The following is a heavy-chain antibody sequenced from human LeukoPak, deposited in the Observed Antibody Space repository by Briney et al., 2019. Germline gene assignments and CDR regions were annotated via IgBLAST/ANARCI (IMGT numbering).Heavy chain of an antibody. J-gene: IGHJ6*02. CDR1: GGSFSGYY. Sequence: SETLSLTCAVYGGSFSGYYWSWIRQPPGKGLEWIGYIYYSGSTNYNPSLKSRVTISVDTSKNQFSLKLSSVTAADTAVYYCARQLPQSYYYYYGMDVWGQGTTVTVSS. CDR3: ARQLPQSYYYYYGMDV. CDR2: IYYSGST. V-gene: IGHV4-59*01. D-gene: IGHD2-2*01.